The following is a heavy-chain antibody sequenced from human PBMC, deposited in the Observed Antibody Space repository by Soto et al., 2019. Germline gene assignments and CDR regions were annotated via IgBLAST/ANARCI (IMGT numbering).Heavy chain of an antibody. CDR3: ARGGVSTRTFDY. J-gene: IGHJ4*02. CDR2: IYPSDSDT. V-gene: IGHV5-51*01. Sequence: PGESLKISCKGSGYNFAGYWIAWVRQMPGKGLELMGIIYPSDSDTRYRPSFQGQVTISADKSISSAYLQWSSLRASDTAMYSCARGGVSTRTFDYWGQGTPVTVSS. D-gene: IGHD3-3*01. CDR1: GYNFAGYW.